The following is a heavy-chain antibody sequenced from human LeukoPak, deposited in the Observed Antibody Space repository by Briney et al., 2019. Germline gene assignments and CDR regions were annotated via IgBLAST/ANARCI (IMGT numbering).Heavy chain of an antibody. CDR2: ISSSSSYI. V-gene: IGHV3-21*01. J-gene: IGHJ3*02. CDR3: ARDQLVYSSSSAAFDI. D-gene: IGHD6-6*01. Sequence: PGGSLRLSCAASGFTFSSYSMNWVRQAPGKGLEWVSSISSSSSYIYYADSVKGRFTISRDNAKTSLYLQMNSLRAEDTAVYYCARDQLVYSSSSAAFDIWGQGTMVTVSS. CDR1: GFTFSSYS.